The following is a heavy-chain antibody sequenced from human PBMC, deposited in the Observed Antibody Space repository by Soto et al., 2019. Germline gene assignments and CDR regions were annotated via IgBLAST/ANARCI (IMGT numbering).Heavy chain of an antibody. CDR2: ISRGSDTI. Sequence: EVQLVESGGGLVQPGGSLRLSCAASGFTFSDYGVNWVRQAPGKGLEWISYISRGSDTIYYADSVMGRFTISRDDAKNSLFLQMNSLRDEDTAVYYCAIVASTWEDVYWGQGTRVSVSS. J-gene: IGHJ4*02. V-gene: IGHV3-48*02. D-gene: IGHD6-13*01. CDR1: GFTFSDYG. CDR3: AIVASTWEDVY.